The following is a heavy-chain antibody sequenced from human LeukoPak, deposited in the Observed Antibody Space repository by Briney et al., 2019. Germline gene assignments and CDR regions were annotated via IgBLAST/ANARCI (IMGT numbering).Heavy chain of an antibody. Sequence: SETLSLTCAVSGYSISSGYYWGWIRQPPGKGLEWIGSNYHSGSTYYNPSLKSRVTISVDTSKNQFSLKLSSVTAADTAVYYCARDLTQQLVPRGWFDPWGQGTLVTVSS. J-gene: IGHJ5*02. D-gene: IGHD6-13*01. V-gene: IGHV4-38-2*02. CDR1: GYSISSGYY. CDR3: ARDLTQQLVPRGWFDP. CDR2: NYHSGST.